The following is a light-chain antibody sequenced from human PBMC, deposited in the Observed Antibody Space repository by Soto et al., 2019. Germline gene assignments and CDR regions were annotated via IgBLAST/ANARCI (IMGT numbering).Light chain of an antibody. J-gene: IGKJ1*01. CDR1: QSVSSN. CDR2: GAS. CDR3: QQYGSSPET. Sequence: EIVMTQSPATLSVTPGERATLSCRASQSVSSNLAWYQQKPGQAPRLLIYGASTRATGIPARFSGSGSGTEFTLTISSLQSEDFAVYYCQQYGSSPETFGQGTKVDI. V-gene: IGKV3-15*01.